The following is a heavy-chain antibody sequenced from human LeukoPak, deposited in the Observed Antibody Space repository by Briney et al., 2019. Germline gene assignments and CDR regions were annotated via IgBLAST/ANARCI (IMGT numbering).Heavy chain of an antibody. V-gene: IGHV3-74*01. CDR3: ARATYYYDSSGYRAVYYFDY. D-gene: IGHD3-22*01. Sequence: GGSLRLSCAASGFTFSSYWMHWVRHAPGKGLVWVSRINSDGSITTYADSVKGRFTISRDNAKNTLYLQMNSLRAEDTAVYCCARATYYYDSSGYRAVYYFDYWGQGTLVTVSS. CDR2: INSDGSIT. CDR1: GFTFSSYW. J-gene: IGHJ4*02.